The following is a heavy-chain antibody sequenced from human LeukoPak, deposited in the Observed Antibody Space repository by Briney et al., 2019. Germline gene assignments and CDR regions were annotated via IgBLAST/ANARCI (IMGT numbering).Heavy chain of an antibody. CDR1: GFTFSSYS. J-gene: IGHJ5*02. CDR3: ARDYVWGSYRPTPGDP. Sequence: PGGFLRLSCAASGFTFSSYSMNWVRQAPGKGLEWVSSISSSSSYIYYADSVKGRFTISRDNAKNSLYLQMNSLRAEDTAVYYCARDYVWGSYRPTPGDPWGQGTLVTVSS. D-gene: IGHD3-16*02. V-gene: IGHV3-21*01. CDR2: ISSSSSYI.